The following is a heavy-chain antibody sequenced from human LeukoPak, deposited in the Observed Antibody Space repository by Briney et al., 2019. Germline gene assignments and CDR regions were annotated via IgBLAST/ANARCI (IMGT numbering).Heavy chain of an antibody. D-gene: IGHD2-15*01. CDR1: GGSISSSSYY. Sequence: PSETLSLTCTVSGGSISSSSYYWGWIRQPPGKGLEWIGSVYYSGSTYYNPSLKSRVTISVDTSKNQFSLKLSSVTAADTAVYYCARDLISGPGAFDIWGQGTMVTVSS. V-gene: IGHV4-39*07. CDR2: VYYSGST. J-gene: IGHJ3*02. CDR3: ARDLISGPGAFDI.